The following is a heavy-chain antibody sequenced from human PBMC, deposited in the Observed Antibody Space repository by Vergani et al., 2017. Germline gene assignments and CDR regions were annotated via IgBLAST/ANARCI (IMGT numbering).Heavy chain of an antibody. Sequence: QVQLVQSGAEVKKPGSSVKVSCKASGGTFSSYTISWVRQAPGQGLEWMGRIIPILGIANYAQKFQGRVTITADKSTSTAYMELSSLRSEDTAVYYCARGYKYDNSGYYYYLPDYWGQGTLVTVSS. J-gene: IGHJ4*02. CDR2: IIPILGIA. D-gene: IGHD3-22*01. CDR1: GGTFSSYT. CDR3: ARGYKYDNSGYYYYLPDY. V-gene: IGHV1-69*02.